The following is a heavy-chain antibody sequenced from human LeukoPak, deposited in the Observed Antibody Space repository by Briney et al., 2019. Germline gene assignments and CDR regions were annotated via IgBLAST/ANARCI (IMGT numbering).Heavy chain of an antibody. Sequence: GGSLRLSCAASGFTVSSNYMSWVRQAPGKGLEWVSVIYSGGSTYYADSVKGRLIISRDNSKNTLYLQMNSLRVEDTAVYYCARATFWSGYQRDSWYMDVWGKGTPVTVSS. D-gene: IGHD3-3*01. CDR1: GFTVSSNY. CDR2: IYSGGST. CDR3: ARATFWSGYQRDSWYMDV. J-gene: IGHJ6*03. V-gene: IGHV3-66*02.